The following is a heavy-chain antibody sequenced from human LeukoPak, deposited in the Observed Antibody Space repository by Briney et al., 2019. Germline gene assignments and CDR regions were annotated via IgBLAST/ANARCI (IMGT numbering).Heavy chain of an antibody. CDR1: RYTFTSYG. Sequence: GAAVKVSCKASRYTFTSYGVSWVRQAPGQGLEWMGWISAYNGNTNYAQKLQGRVTMTTDTSTSTAYMELRSLRSDDTAVYYCARDDYGAPMDVWGKGTAVTVSS. V-gene: IGHV1-18*01. D-gene: IGHD4-17*01. CDR3: ARDDYGAPMDV. J-gene: IGHJ6*04. CDR2: ISAYNGNT.